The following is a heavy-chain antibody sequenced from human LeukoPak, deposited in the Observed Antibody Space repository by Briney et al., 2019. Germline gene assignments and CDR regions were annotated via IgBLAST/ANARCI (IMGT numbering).Heavy chain of an antibody. J-gene: IGHJ5*02. Sequence: GASVKVSCKAYGGTFSSYAISWVRQAPGQGLEWMGGIIPIFGTANYAQKFQGRVTITADKSTSTAYMELSSLRSEDTAVYYCAREAVAAAQVFDPWGQGTLVTVSS. D-gene: IGHD6-19*01. V-gene: IGHV1-69*06. CDR3: AREAVAAAQVFDP. CDR2: IIPIFGTA. CDR1: GGTFSSYA.